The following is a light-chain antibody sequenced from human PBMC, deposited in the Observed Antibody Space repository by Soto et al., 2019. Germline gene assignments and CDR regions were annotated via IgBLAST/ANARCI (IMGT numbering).Light chain of an antibody. CDR1: QDIRNA. V-gene: IGKV1-6*01. CDR3: LQDYNYPRT. Sequence: AIQMTQSPSSLSASVGNRVTISCRASQDIRNALGWFQQKPGKAPKLLIHGASSLQSGVPSRFSGSGSGTDFTHTISSLQAEDFATYYCLQDYNYPRTFGQGTKVEIK. CDR2: GAS. J-gene: IGKJ1*01.